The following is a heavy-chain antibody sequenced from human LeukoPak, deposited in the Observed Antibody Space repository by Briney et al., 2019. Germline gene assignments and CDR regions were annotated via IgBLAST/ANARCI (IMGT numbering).Heavy chain of an antibody. CDR1: GFSFGTYS. CDR3: ARKGYYDSGTFDI. V-gene: IGHV3-21*01. CDR2: ITSSGTYT. D-gene: IGHD3-22*01. J-gene: IGHJ3*02. Sequence: GGSLRLSCAVSGFSFGTYSMNWVRQAPGKGLEWVSSITSSGTYTHYADSVKGRFTISRDNAKNSLYLQMNSLRAEDTAVYYCARKGYYDSGTFDIWGQGTMVTVSS.